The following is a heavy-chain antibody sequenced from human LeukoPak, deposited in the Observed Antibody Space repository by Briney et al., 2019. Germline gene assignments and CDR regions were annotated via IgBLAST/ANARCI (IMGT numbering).Heavy chain of an antibody. CDR2: IYYSGST. CDR1: GGSISGSSYY. V-gene: IGHV4-39*02. J-gene: IGHJ6*02. Sequence: SETLSLTCTVSGGSISGSSYYWGWIRQPPGKGLEWIGSIYYSGSTYYNPSLKSRVTISVDTSKNQFSLKLNSVTATDTAVYYCARDYYYGMDVWGQGTTVTVSS. CDR3: ARDYYYGMDV.